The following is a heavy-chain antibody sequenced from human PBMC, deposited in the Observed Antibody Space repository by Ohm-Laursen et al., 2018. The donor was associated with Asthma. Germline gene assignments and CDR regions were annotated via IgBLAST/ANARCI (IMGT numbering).Heavy chain of an antibody. V-gene: IGHV1-3*01. CDR1: GGTFSSYA. CDR3: ARKMGSGSYRPFDY. D-gene: IGHD3-10*01. J-gene: IGHJ4*02. Sequence: SSVKVSCKASGGTFSSYAISWVRQAPGQGLEWMGWINAGNGNTKYSQKFQGRVTITRDASASTAYMELSSLRSEDTAVYYCARKMGSGSYRPFDYWGQGTLVTVSS. CDR2: INAGNGNT.